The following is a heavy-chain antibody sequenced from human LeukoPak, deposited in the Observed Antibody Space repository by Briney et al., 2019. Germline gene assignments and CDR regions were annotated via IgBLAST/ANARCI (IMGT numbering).Heavy chain of an antibody. D-gene: IGHD3-3*01. CDR2: INPNSGGT. CDR3: ALLRFLEWLFPKPDDY. CDR1: GYTFTSYD. Sequence: ASVKVSCKASGYTFTSYDINWVRQAPGQGLEWMGWINPNSGGTNYAQKFQGRVTMTRDTSISTAYMELSRLRSDDTAVYYCALLRFLEWLFPKPDDYWGQGTLVTVSS. V-gene: IGHV1-2*02. J-gene: IGHJ4*02.